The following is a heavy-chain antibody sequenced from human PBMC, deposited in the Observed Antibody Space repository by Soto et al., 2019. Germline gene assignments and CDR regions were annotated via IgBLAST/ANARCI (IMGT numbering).Heavy chain of an antibody. CDR3: AGENGYNFARHDAFDI. Sequence: QVQLVQSGAEVKKPGSSVKVSCKASGGTFSSYAISWVRQAPGQGLEWMGGIIPIFGTANYAQKFQGRVTITADESTSTAYMELSSLRSEDTAVYYCAGENGYNFARHDAFDIWGQGTMVTVSS. V-gene: IGHV1-69*12. CDR2: IIPIFGTA. J-gene: IGHJ3*02. CDR1: GGTFSSYA. D-gene: IGHD1-1*01.